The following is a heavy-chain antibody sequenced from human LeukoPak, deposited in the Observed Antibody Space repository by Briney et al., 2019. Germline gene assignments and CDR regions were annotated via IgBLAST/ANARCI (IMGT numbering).Heavy chain of an antibody. CDR3: ARDWCRGGNCYGSADS. D-gene: IGHD2-15*01. Sequence: GASVKLSCKASGYTFTGYYIHWVRQPPGPGIEWMGWINPNSGATNYEQKSQVRVSMTRSTSISNAYVELTRLTSDHTAVYYWARDWCRGGNCYGSADSCGQGQLIPVSS. V-gene: IGHV1-2*02. J-gene: IGHJ4*02. CDR2: INPNSGAT. CDR1: GYTFTGYY.